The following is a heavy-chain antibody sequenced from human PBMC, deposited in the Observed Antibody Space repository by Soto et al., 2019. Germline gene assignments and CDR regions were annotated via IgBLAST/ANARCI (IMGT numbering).Heavy chain of an antibody. D-gene: IGHD3-3*02. CDR1: GDSVTLSNTY. CDR3: ARDRQYSHFWSGYQYEGPYGMDV. J-gene: IGHJ6*02. V-gene: IGHV4-61*05. Sequence: SETLSLTCSVSGDSVTLSNTYWGWIRQPPGKGLEWIGYIYHRGSTNYNPSLESRVIISLDSPKNQVSLILLSVTAADTGVYYCARDRQYSHFWSGYQYEGPYGMDVWGQGTTVTVSS. CDR2: IYHRGST.